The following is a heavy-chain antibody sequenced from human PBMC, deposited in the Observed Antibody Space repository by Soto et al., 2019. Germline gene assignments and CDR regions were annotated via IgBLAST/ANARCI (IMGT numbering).Heavy chain of an antibody. Sequence: ASVKVSCKASGYTFTGYYMHWVRQAPGQGLEWMGWINPNSGGTNYAQKFQGWVTMTRDTSISTAYMELSRLRSDDTAVYYCAREGYCSSTSCYNPLYYYYYGMDVWGQGTTVTVS. CDR1: GYTFTGYY. CDR2: INPNSGGT. J-gene: IGHJ6*02. V-gene: IGHV1-2*04. CDR3: AREGYCSSTSCYNPLYYYYYGMDV. D-gene: IGHD2-2*02.